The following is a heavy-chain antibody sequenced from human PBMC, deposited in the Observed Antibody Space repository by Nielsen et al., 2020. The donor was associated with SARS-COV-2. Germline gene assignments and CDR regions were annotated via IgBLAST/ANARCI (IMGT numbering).Heavy chain of an antibody. CDR2: FDPEDGET. V-gene: IGHV1-24*01. Sequence: ASVKVSCKVSGYTLTELSMHWVRQAPGKGLEWMGGFDPEDGETIYAQKFQGRVTMTEDTSTDTAYMELSSLRAEDTAVYYCARDYVLGAARASGPDYWGQGTLVTVSS. J-gene: IGHJ4*02. CDR3: ARDYVLGAARASGPDY. CDR1: GYTLTELS. D-gene: IGHD6-6*01.